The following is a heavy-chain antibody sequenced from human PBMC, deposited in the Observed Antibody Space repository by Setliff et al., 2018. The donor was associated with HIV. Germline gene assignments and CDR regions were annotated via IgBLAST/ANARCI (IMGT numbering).Heavy chain of an antibody. CDR1: GFTFSAYA. V-gene: IGHV3-23*01. Sequence: GGSLRLSCSASGFTFSAYAMAWVRQAPGKGLEWVSTIGAVGSPTFYAESVKGRFTISKDNSKNTLYLQMSSLRDEDTAVYYCAKDVYVAKYYYGSSGYSGSYYFDYWGQGTLVTVSS. D-gene: IGHD3-22*01. J-gene: IGHJ4*02. CDR3: AKDVYVAKYYYGSSGYSGSYYFDY. CDR2: IGAVGSPT.